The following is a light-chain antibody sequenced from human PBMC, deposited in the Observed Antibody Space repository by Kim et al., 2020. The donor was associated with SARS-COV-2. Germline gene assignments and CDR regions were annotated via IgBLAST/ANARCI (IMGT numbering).Light chain of an antibody. CDR3: LLSFRGIRV. V-gene: IGLV7-46*01. Sequence: HYPYWFQKKPGEVPRTLIFDTGSRHSWTPARFSGSLSGDKAVLTIAGAQPEDEGDYYCLLSFRGIRVFGGGTQLTVL. J-gene: IGLJ3*02. CDR1: HY. CDR2: DTG.